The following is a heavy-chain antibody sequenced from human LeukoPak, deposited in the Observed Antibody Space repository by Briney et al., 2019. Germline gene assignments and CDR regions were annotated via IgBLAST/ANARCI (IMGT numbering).Heavy chain of an antibody. CDR1: GFTFRNYL. CDR3: ARDGKASNNHSKNRNTPNWFDP. Sequence: QPGGSLRLSCAASGFTFRNYLMNWVRQAPGKGLEWVSFISSTGGTIYYADSVKGRFTVSRDNAKNSLYLQMNSLRAEDTAVYYCARDGKASNNHSKNRNTPNWFDPWGQGTLVTVSS. V-gene: IGHV3-48*04. J-gene: IGHJ5*02. CDR2: ISSTGGTI. D-gene: IGHD3-16*02.